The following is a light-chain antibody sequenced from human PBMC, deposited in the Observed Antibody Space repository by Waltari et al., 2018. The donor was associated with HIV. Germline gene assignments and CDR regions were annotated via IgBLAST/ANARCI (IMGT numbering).Light chain of an antibody. CDR2: EDN. V-gene: IGLV6-57*01. Sequence: NFMLTQRHSVSESPGKTVTISCTRSSGSIASHYVPWYQQRPGSSPPTVIYEDNQRPSGVPDRFSGSIDSSSNSASLTISGLKTEDEADYYCQSYDSSNVVFGGGTKLTVL. CDR1: SGSIASHY. J-gene: IGLJ2*01. CDR3: QSYDSSNVV.